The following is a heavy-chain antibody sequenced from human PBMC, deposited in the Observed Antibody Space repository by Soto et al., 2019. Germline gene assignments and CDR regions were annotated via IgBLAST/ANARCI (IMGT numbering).Heavy chain of an antibody. Sequence: PSETLSLTCSVSGGSMNGYYWGWIRQSPGKGLEWIGYIYDGDSANYNPSLISRLIISVDRSRNQFSLRLSSVTAADTALYYCARDVEADFRTDFDYWGRGTLVTVSS. J-gene: IGHJ4*02. D-gene: IGHD2-21*02. CDR2: IYDGDSA. CDR3: ARDVEADFRTDFDY. V-gene: IGHV4-59*01. CDR1: GGSMNGYY.